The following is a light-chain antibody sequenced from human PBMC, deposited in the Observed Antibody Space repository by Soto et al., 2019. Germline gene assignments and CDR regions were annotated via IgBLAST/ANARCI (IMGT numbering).Light chain of an antibody. CDR3: QQYYTYPYT. V-gene: IGKV1-5*03. CDR1: QYMSSW. J-gene: IGKJ2*01. CDR2: QAS. Sequence: DIPMTQSPSTLSASVGDRVTITCRASQYMSSWLAWYQEKPGKAPKLLIYQASILEIAAPSRFSGSSSATEFTLTLSSLQPDDFATYYCQQYYTYPYTFDQGTKLEIQ.